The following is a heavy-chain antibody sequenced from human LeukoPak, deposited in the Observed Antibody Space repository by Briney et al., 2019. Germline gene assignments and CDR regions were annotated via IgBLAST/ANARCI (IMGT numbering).Heavy chain of an antibody. V-gene: IGHV3-23*01. CDR3: ARVPLDPYDAFDI. D-gene: IGHD1-1*01. J-gene: IGHJ3*02. Sequence: GGSLRLSCAASGFTFSSYAMSWVRQAPGKGLEWVSAISGSGGSTYYADSVKGRFTISRDNSKNTLYLQMNSLRAEDTAVYYCARVPLDPYDAFDIWGQGTMVTVSS. CDR2: ISGSGGST. CDR1: GFTFSSYA.